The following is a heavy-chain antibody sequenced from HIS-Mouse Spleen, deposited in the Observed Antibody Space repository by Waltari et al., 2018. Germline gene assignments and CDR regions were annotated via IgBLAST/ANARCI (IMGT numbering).Heavy chain of an antibody. CDR2: IYYSGST. CDR3: ARQGGYCSSTSCNDY. Sequence: QLQLQESGPGLVKPSETLSLTCTVSGGSISSSSYYWGWIRQPPGKGLEWIGSIYYSGSTYYNPSLKSRVTISVDTSKNQFSLKLSSVTAADTAVYYCARQGGYCSSTSCNDYWGQGTLVTVSS. V-gene: IGHV4-39*01. J-gene: IGHJ4*02. D-gene: IGHD2-2*01. CDR1: GGSISSSSYY.